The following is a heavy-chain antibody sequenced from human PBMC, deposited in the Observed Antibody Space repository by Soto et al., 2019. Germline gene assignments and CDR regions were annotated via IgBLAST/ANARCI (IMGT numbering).Heavy chain of an antibody. D-gene: IGHD5-18*01. CDR2: FYYRGST. J-gene: IGHJ4*02. CDR3: ASLVAGYSYGHFDY. Sequence: PSETLSLTCTVSGGSISSYYWSWIRQPPGKGLEWIGYFYYRGSTNYNPSLKSRVTISVDTSKNQFSLKLNSVTAADTAVYYCASLVAGYSYGHFDYWGQGTLVTVSS. V-gene: IGHV4-59*01. CDR1: GGSISSYY.